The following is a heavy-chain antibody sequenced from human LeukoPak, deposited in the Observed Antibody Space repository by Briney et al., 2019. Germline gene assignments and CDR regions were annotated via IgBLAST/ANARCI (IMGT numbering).Heavy chain of an antibody. CDR2: INHSGST. CDR3: ARKTPRRYYYDSGGGDYMDV. D-gene: IGHD3-10*01. CDR1: GGSFSGYY. V-gene: IGHV4-34*01. Sequence: SETLSLTCAVYGGSFSGYYWSWIRQPPGKGLEWIGEINHSGSTNYNPSLKSRVTISVDTSKNQFSLKLSSVTAADTAVYYCARKTPRRYYYDSGGGDYMDVWGKGTTVTVSS. J-gene: IGHJ6*03.